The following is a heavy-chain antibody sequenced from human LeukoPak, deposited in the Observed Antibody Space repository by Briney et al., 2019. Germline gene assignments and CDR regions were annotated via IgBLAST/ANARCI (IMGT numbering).Heavy chain of an antibody. J-gene: IGHJ2*01. CDR2: IYYSGST. CDR1: GGSISSSSYY. D-gene: IGHD5-24*01. V-gene: IGHV4-39*01. Sequence: SETLSLTCTVSGGSISSSSYYWGWIRQPPGKGLEWIGSIYYSGSTYYNPSLKSRVTISVDTSKNQFSLKLSSVTAADTAVYYCAVGRGGRDGYNLYWYFDLXXRXTXVTVSS. CDR3: AVGRGGRDGYNLYWYFDL.